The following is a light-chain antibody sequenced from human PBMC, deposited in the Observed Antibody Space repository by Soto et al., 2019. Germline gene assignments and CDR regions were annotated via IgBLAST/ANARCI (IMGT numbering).Light chain of an antibody. Sequence: DIQLTQSPSFLSASVEDRVTITCRASQGINSHLAWFQQKPGKAPQYLIQAASILQSGVPSRFSGSGSGTEFILTINNLQPEDFASYFCLQVYSCPRTFGLGTKVDIK. CDR2: AAS. CDR1: QGINSH. CDR3: LQVYSCPRT. J-gene: IGKJ1*01. V-gene: IGKV1-9*01.